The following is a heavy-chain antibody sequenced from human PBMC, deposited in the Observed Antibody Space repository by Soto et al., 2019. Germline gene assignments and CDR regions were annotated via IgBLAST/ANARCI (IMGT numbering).Heavy chain of an antibody. J-gene: IGHJ6*02. V-gene: IGHV3-15*01. D-gene: IGHD3-22*01. CDR3: TTDGDDSSGSFVYGMDV. CDR1: GFTFSNAW. Sequence: EVQLVESGGGLVKPGGSLGLSCAASGFTFSNAWMSWVRQAPGKGLEWVCRSISKTDGGTTDYAAPVKGRFTLSSDVSKNTPYLQMNSLKTKYTAVYYCTTDGDDSSGSFVYGMDVCGQGNTVTVAS. CDR2: SISKTDGGTT.